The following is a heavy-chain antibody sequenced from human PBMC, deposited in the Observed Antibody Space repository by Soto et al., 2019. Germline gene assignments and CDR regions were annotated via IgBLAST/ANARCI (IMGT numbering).Heavy chain of an antibody. V-gene: IGHV3-43D*04. Sequence: LRLSCAASGFTFDDYAMHWVRQAPGKGLEWVSLISWDGGSTYYADSVKGRFTISRDNSKNSLYLQMNSLRAEDTALYYCAKDIGYYGGNHLYYYGMDVWGQGTTVTVSS. CDR2: ISWDGGST. CDR1: GFTFDDYA. D-gene: IGHD4-17*01. CDR3: AKDIGYYGGNHLYYYGMDV. J-gene: IGHJ6*02.